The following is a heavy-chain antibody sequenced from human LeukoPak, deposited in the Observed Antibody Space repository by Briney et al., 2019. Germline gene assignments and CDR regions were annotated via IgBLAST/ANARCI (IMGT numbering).Heavy chain of an antibody. J-gene: IGHJ4*02. Sequence: PGGSLRLSCAASGFTFSSYGMSWVRQAPGKGLEWVSAISGSGGSTYYADSVKGRFTISRDNSKNTLYLQMNSLRAEDTAVYYCAKAVRNGYNYFDYWGQGTLVTVSS. D-gene: IGHD5-24*01. CDR3: AKAVRNGYNYFDY. V-gene: IGHV3-23*01. CDR1: GFTFSSYG. CDR2: ISGSGGST.